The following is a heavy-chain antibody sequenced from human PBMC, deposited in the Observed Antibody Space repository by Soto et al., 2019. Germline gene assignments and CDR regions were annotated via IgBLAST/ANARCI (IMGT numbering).Heavy chain of an antibody. CDR1: GDTHTELS. CDR2: FDPEDGET. CDR3: AFLSGSRKNDWFDP. Sequence: GVSAKLSWEDCGDTHTELSMRSARQAPGKGLEWMGGFDPEDGETIYAQKFQGRVTMTEDTSTDTAYMELSSLRSEDTAVYYCAFLSGSRKNDWFDPWGQGTLVTVSS. D-gene: IGHD3-10*01. J-gene: IGHJ5*02. V-gene: IGHV1-24*01.